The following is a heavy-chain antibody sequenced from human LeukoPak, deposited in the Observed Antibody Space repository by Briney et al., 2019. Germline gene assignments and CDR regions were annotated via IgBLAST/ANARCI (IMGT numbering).Heavy chain of an antibody. CDR1: GNTFSSNI. V-gene: IGHV1-3*01. J-gene: IGHJ3*01. CDR2: INAGNGNT. D-gene: IGHD1-14*01. CDR3: ARERPTTTAFHV. Sequence: ASVKVSCKTSGNTFSSNIINWVRQAPGRRLDWMGWINAGNGNTKYSEKFQGRVTITRDTSASTVYMEMSSLRSEDTAVYYCARERPTTTAFHVWGQGTMVTVS.